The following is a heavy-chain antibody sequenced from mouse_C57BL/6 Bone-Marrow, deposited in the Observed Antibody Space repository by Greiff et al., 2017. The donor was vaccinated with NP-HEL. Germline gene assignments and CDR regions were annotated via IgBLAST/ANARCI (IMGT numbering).Heavy chain of an antibody. CDR3: ARWSDGYYLFAY. D-gene: IGHD2-3*01. J-gene: IGHJ3*01. CDR2: INPNNGGT. Sequence: EVQLQQSGPELVKPGASVKISCKASGYTFTDYYMNWVKQSHGKSLEWIGDINPNNGGTSYNQKFKGKATLTVDKSSSTAYMELRSLTSEDSAVYYCARWSDGYYLFAYWGQGTLVTVSA. V-gene: IGHV1-26*01. CDR1: GYTFTDYY.